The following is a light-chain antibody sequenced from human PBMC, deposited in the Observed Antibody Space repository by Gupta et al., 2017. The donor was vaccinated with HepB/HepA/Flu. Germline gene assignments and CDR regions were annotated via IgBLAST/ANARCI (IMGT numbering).Light chain of an antibody. V-gene: IGLV1-44*01. Sequence: QAILTQPPSASGAPGQRVTVSCSGTSSYIGTNTVTWYQQVPGAPPKLLIFTTDQRPSGVPDRFSGSKSGTSASRAISGLLSEDEATDFCAAWDDGLSGVIFGGGTKLAVL. J-gene: IGLJ2*01. CDR2: TTD. CDR3: AAWDDGLSGVI. CDR1: SSYIGTNT.